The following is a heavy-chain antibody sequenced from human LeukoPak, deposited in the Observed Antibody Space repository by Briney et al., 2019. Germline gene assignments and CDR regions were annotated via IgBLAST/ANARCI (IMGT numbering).Heavy chain of an antibody. CDR2: IYTSGST. CDR1: GGSISSYY. CDR3: ARGISEYGSGSYYVGWFDP. J-gene: IGHJ5*02. V-gene: IGHV4-4*07. D-gene: IGHD3-10*01. Sequence: KTSETLSLTCTVSGGSISSYYWSWIRQPAGKGLEWIGRIYTSGSTNYNPSLKSRVTISVDTSKNQFSLKLSSVTAADTAVYYCARGISEYGSGSYYVGWFDPWGQGTLVTVSS.